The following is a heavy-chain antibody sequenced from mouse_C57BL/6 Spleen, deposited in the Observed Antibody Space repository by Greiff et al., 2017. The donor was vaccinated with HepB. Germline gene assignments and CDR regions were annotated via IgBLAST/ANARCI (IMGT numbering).Heavy chain of an antibody. Sequence: EVKLMESGPELVKPGASVKISCKASGYSFTDYNMNWVKQSNGKSLEWIGVINPNYGTTSYNQKFKGKATLTVDQSSSTAYMQLNSLTSEDSAVYYCARARTFTTVVPHAMDYWGQGTSVTVSS. D-gene: IGHD1-1*01. CDR3: ARARTFTTVVPHAMDY. CDR1: GYSFTDYN. CDR2: INPNYGTT. J-gene: IGHJ4*01. V-gene: IGHV1-39*01.